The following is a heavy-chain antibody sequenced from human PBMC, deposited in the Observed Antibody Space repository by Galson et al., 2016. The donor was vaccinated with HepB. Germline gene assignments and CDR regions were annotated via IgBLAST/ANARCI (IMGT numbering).Heavy chain of an antibody. D-gene: IGHD6-13*01. CDR2: ISTRTSYI. J-gene: IGHJ6*02. Sequence: GKGLEWVSSISTRTSYIDYADSVKGRFTISRDNAKNSLYLQMNSLRAEDTAVYYCARASSSSSWYLPGYYYDMDVWGQGTTVTVSS. V-gene: IGHV3-21*01. CDR3: ARASSSSSWYLPGYYYDMDV.